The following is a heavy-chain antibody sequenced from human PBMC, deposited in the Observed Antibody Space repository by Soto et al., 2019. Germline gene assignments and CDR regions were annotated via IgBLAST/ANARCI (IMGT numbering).Heavy chain of an antibody. Sequence: SVKVSCKASGGTFSSYAISWVRQAPGQGLEWMGGIIPIFGTANYAQKFQGRVTITADESTSTAYVELSSLRSEDTAVYYCARGTPGGSGYVEFQHWGQGTLVTVSS. CDR1: GGTFSSYA. J-gene: IGHJ1*01. CDR2: IIPIFGTA. V-gene: IGHV1-69*13. CDR3: ARGTPGGSGYVEFQH. D-gene: IGHD3-22*01.